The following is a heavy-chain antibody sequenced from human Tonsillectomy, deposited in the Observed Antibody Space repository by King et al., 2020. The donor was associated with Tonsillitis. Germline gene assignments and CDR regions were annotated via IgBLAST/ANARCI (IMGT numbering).Heavy chain of an antibody. CDR3: ARDGGDYGDYSF. V-gene: IGHV1-69*04. D-gene: IGHD4-17*01. CDR2: IIPILCIA. CDR1: GGPFSSYA. J-gene: IGHJ4*02. Sequence: QLVQSGAEVKKPGSSVKVSCKSSGGPFSSYAISLVRQAPGQGLELIGRIIPILCIANYAQKFQVRVTITADKSTSTAYMELSSLRSEDTAVYYCARDGGDYGDYSFWGQGTLVTVSS.